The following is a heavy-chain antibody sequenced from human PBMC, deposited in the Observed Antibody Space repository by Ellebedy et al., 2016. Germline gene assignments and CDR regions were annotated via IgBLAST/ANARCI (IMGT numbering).Heavy chain of an antibody. Sequence: SVKVSCXASGGTFSSYAISWVRQAPGHGLEWMGGIIPIFGTANYAQKFQGRVTITADESTSTAYMELSSLRSEDTAVYYCARAGWGRAGLRDAFDIWGQGTMVTVSS. CDR1: GGTFSSYA. V-gene: IGHV1-69*13. CDR2: IIPIFGTA. J-gene: IGHJ3*02. D-gene: IGHD6-19*01. CDR3: ARAGWGRAGLRDAFDI.